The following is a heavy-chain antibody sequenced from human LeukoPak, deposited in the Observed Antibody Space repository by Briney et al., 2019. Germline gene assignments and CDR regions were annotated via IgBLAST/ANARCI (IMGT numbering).Heavy chain of an antibody. CDR2: ISGSGGST. Sequence: GGSLRLSCAASGFTFSSYGMHWVRQAPGKGLEWVSAISGSGGSTYYADSVKGRFTISRDNSKNTLYLQMNSLRAEDTAVYYCAKEFEVDSSGYSPFDYWGQGTLVTVSS. D-gene: IGHD3-22*01. CDR1: GFTFSSYG. CDR3: AKEFEVDSSGYSPFDY. J-gene: IGHJ4*02. V-gene: IGHV3-23*01.